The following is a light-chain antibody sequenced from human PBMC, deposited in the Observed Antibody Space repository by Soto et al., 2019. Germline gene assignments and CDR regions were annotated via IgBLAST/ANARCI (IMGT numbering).Light chain of an antibody. CDR2: EVR. CDR3: CSYGGSSALPYV. V-gene: IGLV2-23*02. Sequence: QSALTQPASVSGSPGQSITISCTGTSSDVGSYNYVSWYQQHPGKAPKLMIYEVRDRPSGISSRFSGSKSGNTASLTISGLLPEDEADYYCCSYGGSSALPYVFGTGTKVTVL. CDR1: SSDVGSYNY. J-gene: IGLJ1*01.